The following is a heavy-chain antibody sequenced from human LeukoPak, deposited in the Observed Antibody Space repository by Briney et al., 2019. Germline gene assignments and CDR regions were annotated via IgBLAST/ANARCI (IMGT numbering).Heavy chain of an antibody. D-gene: IGHD1-1*01. CDR2: IRSKAYGETA. V-gene: IGHV3-49*04. CDR3: TRDRGAYNLYDY. J-gene: IGHJ4*02. Sequence: GGSLRLSCAASGFTFSSYSMNWVRQAPGKGLEWVGFIRSKAYGETADYAASVKGRFTISRDDSKAIAYLQMNSLKTEDTAVYHCTRDRGAYNLYDYWGQGALVTVSS. CDR1: GFTFSSYS.